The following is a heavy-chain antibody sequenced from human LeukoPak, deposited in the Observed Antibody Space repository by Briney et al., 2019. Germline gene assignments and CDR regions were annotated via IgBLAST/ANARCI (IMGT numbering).Heavy chain of an antibody. CDR3: ARDRNLRYFDWLPYGMDV. D-gene: IGHD3-9*01. CDR1: GFTFSSYA. V-gene: IGHV3-30*04. J-gene: IGHJ6*04. CDR2: ISYDGSNK. Sequence: GRSLRLSCAASGFTFSSYAMHWVRQAPGKGLEWVAVISYDGSNKYYADSVKGRFTISRDNSKNTLYLQMNSLRAEDTAVYYCARDRNLRYFDWLPYGMDVWGKGTTVTVSS.